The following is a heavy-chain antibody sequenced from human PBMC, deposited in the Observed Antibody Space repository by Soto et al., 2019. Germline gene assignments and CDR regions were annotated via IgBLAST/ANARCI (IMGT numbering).Heavy chain of an antibody. CDR2: INHSGRT. D-gene: IGHD1-1*01. J-gene: IGHJ5*02. Sequence: QVQLQQWGAGLLKPSETLSLTCAVYGGSFSGYYWSWIRQPPGKGLEWIGEINHSGRTNYNPSLKSLVTLSIDSAKNQFSLKLSSVTAAATAVYYCASGRASYDPANRFGPWGQGALVTVSS. CDR1: GGSFSGYY. CDR3: ASGRASYDPANRFGP. V-gene: IGHV4-34*01.